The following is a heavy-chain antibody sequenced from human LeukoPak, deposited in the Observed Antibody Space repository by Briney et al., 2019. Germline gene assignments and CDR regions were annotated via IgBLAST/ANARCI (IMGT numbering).Heavy chain of an antibody. CDR3: ARDNNQQWLDY. CDR2: ISGSGGSA. D-gene: IGHD6-19*01. Sequence: GGSLRLSCAASGFTFSSYAMSWVRQAPGKGLEWVSAISGSGGSAYYADSVKGRFTISRDNSKNTLYLQMNSLRAEDTAVYYCARDNNQQWLDYWGQGTLVTVSS. V-gene: IGHV3-23*01. CDR1: GFTFSSYA. J-gene: IGHJ4*02.